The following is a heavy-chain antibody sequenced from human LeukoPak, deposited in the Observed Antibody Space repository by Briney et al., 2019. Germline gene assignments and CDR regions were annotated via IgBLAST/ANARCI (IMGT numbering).Heavy chain of an antibody. CDR2: ISGSGGST. CDR3: AKFSGAAVGSFYFQP. D-gene: IGHD6-13*01. CDR1: GFTFSSYA. V-gene: IGHV3-23*01. Sequence: GGSLRLSCAASGFTFSSYAMGWVRQAPGKGLEWVSAISGSGGSTYYADSVKGRFTISRDNSKNTLYLQMNSLRAEDTAVYYCAKFSGAAVGSFYFQPWGQGTLVTVSS. J-gene: IGHJ1*01.